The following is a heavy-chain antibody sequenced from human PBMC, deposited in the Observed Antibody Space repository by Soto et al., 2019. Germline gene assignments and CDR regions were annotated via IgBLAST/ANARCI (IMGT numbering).Heavy chain of an antibody. CDR2: IYSGGST. Sequence: GGSLRLSCAASGFTVSSNYMSWVRQAPGKGLEWVSVIYSGGSTYYADSVKGRFTISRDNSKSTLYLQMNSLRAEDTAVYYCARVRDWLFYYWGQGTLVTVSS. J-gene: IGHJ4*02. D-gene: IGHD3-9*01. CDR3: ARVRDWLFYY. CDR1: GFTVSSNY. V-gene: IGHV3-53*01.